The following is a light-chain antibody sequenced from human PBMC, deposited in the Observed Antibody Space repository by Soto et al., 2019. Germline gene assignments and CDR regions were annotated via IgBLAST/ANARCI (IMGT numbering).Light chain of an antibody. V-gene: IGKV1-12*01. CDR2: TAS. J-gene: IGKJ4*01. CDR1: QGISSL. Sequence: DLQMPQSPSSVSASVGDRVTITCRASQGISSLLAWYQQKPGKAPNLLIHTASSLQSGVPSRFSGSGSGTDFTLTISSLQPEDFATYYCQRANSFPLTFGGGTKVEIK. CDR3: QRANSFPLT.